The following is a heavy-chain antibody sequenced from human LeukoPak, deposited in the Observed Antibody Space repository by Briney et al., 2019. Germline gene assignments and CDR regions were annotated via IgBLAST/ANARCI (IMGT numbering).Heavy chain of an antibody. CDR3: AELGITMIGGV. Sequence: PGGSLRLSCAASGFTLSNYAMSWVRQAPGKGLEWVSAISGRLGDTYYPDSVKGRFTISRDNAKNSLYLQMNSLRAEDTAVYYCAELGITMIGGVWGKGTTVTISS. CDR2: ISGRLGDT. V-gene: IGHV3-23*01. D-gene: IGHD3-10*02. CDR1: GFTLSNYA. J-gene: IGHJ6*04.